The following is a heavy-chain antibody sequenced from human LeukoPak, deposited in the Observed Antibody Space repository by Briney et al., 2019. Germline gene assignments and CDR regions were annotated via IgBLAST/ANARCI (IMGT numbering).Heavy chain of an antibody. CDR2: AYYTGST. Sequence: SETLFLTCTVSGGSISSYYWSWIRQPPGKGLDWIGYAYYTGSTNYNPSLKSRVTISVDTSKNQFSLRLSSVTAADTAVYYCAREKYCGGDCYPQTSGYFDYWGQGTLVTVSS. D-gene: IGHD2-21*02. J-gene: IGHJ4*02. V-gene: IGHV4-59*01. CDR3: AREKYCGGDCYPQTSGYFDY. CDR1: GGSISSYY.